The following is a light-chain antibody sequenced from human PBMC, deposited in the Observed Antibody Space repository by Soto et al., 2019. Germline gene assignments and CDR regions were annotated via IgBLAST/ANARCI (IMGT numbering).Light chain of an antibody. CDR1: QNVCTF. CDR3: QQSYSAQYT. V-gene: IGKV1-39*01. J-gene: IGKJ2*01. CDR2: ATS. Sequence: DIQMTQSPSSLSASVGDRVSLTCRAGQNVCTFVNWYQQKPGKAPRLLIYATSSLQSGVTSRISGSGSGTEFTLKISSLQPEDFATYLCQQSYSAQYTFGQGTKVDIK.